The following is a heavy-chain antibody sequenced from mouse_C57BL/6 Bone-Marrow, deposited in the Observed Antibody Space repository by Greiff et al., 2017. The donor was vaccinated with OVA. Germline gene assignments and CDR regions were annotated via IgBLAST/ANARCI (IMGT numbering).Heavy chain of an antibody. CDR1: GYTFTDYY. V-gene: IGHV1-76*01. J-gene: IGHJ1*03. CDR3: ARAITTVVEDWYFDV. CDR2: IYPGSGNT. D-gene: IGHD1-1*01. Sequence: QVQLQQSGAELVRPGASVKLSCKASGYTFTDYYINCVKQRPGQGLEWIARIYPGSGNTYYNEKFKGKATLTAEKSSSTAYMQLSSLTSEDSAVYFCARAITTVVEDWYFDVWGTGTTVTVSS.